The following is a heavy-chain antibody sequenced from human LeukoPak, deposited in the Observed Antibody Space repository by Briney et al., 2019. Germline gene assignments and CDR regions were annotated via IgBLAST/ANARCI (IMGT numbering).Heavy chain of an antibody. CDR1: GGSISSGSYY. D-gene: IGHD6-13*01. CDR3: ARKDSSSWYSGWFDP. CDR2: IYYSGST. Sequence: SETLSLTCTVSGGSISSGSYYWGWIRQPPGRGLEWIGSIYYSGSTYYNPSLKSRVTISVDTSKNQISLKLSSVTAADTAVYYCARKDSSSWYSGWFDPWGQGILVTVSS. J-gene: IGHJ5*02. V-gene: IGHV4-39*07.